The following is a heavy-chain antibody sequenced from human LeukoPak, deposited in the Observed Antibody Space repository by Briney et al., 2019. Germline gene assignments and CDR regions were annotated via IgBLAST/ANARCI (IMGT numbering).Heavy chain of an antibody. V-gene: IGHV4-4*07. Sequence: SETLSLTCTVSGDSISNYHWTWIRQPAGKGLEWIGQIHRSGSTQSNPPLESRVTMSIDTPENQVFLTIRSVTAADTAIYYCARRDTSTGWSFDSWGQGTLVTVSS. J-gene: IGHJ4*02. CDR2: IHRSGST. D-gene: IGHD6-19*01. CDR1: GDSISNYH. CDR3: ARRDTSTGWSFDS.